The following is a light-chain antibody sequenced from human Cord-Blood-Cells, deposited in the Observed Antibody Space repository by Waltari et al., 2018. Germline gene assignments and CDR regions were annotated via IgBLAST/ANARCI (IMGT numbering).Light chain of an antibody. CDR3: CSYAGSDVV. Sequence: QSALTQPRSVSVSTGQSVTISCPGTSSAVRGYNYVSWYQQHPGRAPKLMNYDVSNRPSGVPDHFSCSKSGNTASLTSSGLHAEDEADYYCCSYAGSDVVFGGGTKLTVL. CDR1: SSAVRGYNY. V-gene: IGLV2-11*01. CDR2: DVS. J-gene: IGLJ2*01.